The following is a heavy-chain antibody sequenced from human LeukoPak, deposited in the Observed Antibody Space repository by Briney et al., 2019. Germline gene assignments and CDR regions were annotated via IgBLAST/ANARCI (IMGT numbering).Heavy chain of an antibody. D-gene: IGHD3-22*01. CDR3: AKDFYYDSSGPFDY. Sequence: PGGSLRLSCAASGFTFSSYGMHCVRQAPGKGLEWVAVISYDGSNKYYADSVKGRFTISRDNSKNTLYLQMNSLRAEDTAVYYCAKDFYYDSSGPFDYWGQGTLVTVSS. V-gene: IGHV3-30*18. CDR1: GFTFSSYG. CDR2: ISYDGSNK. J-gene: IGHJ4*02.